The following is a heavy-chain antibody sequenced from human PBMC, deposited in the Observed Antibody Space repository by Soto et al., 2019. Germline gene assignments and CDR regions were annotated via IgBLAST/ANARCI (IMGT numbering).Heavy chain of an antibody. CDR1: GYTFTSYG. Sequence: ASVEVSCKASGYTFTSYGISWVRQAPGQGLEWMGWISAYNGNTNYAQKLQGRVTMTTDTSTSTAYMELRSLRPDDTAVYYCARVASVVVVAAQLAPFDYWGQGTLVTVSS. CDR3: ARVASVVVVAAQLAPFDY. V-gene: IGHV1-18*01. CDR2: ISAYNGNT. D-gene: IGHD2-15*01. J-gene: IGHJ4*02.